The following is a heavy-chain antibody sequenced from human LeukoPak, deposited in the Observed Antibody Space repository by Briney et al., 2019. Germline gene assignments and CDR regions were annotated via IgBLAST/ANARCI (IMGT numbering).Heavy chain of an antibody. CDR1: GFTFSSYA. J-gene: IGHJ4*02. CDR3: ARDGSPYNPRFDH. V-gene: IGHV3-30-3*01. Sequence: AGRSLRLSCAASGFTFSSYAMHWVRQAPGKGLEWVAVISYDGSNKYYADSVKGRFTISRDNSKNTLYLQMNSLRAEDTAVYYCARDGSPYNPRFDHWGQGTLVTVSS. CDR2: ISYDGSNK. D-gene: IGHD5-24*01.